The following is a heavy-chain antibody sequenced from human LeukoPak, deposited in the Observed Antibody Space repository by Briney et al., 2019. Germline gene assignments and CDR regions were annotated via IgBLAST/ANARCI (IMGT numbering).Heavy chain of an antibody. J-gene: IGHJ4*02. D-gene: IGHD3-10*01. CDR2: IIPIFGTA. Sequence: SVKVSCKASGGTFSSYAISWVRQAPGQGLEWMGGIIPIFGTANYAQKFQGRVTITADESTSTAYMELSSLRSEDTAVYYCARTLPSLLWFGVLYYWGQGTLVTVSS. CDR1: GGTFSSYA. V-gene: IGHV1-69*01. CDR3: ARTLPSLLWFGVLYY.